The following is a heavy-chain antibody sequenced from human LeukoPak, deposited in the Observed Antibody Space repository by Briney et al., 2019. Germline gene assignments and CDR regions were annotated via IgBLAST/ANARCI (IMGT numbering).Heavy chain of an antibody. Sequence: ASVKVSCKASGYTFTGYYMHWVRQAPGQGLEWMGRINPNSGGTNYAQKFQGRVTMTRDTSISTDYTELSRLRSDDTAVYYCASQGSHYDFWSGYSNWFDPLGQGTLVTVSS. V-gene: IGHV1-2*06. CDR3: ASQGSHYDFWSGYSNWFDP. CDR2: INPNSGGT. CDR1: GYTFTGYY. J-gene: IGHJ5*02. D-gene: IGHD3-3*01.